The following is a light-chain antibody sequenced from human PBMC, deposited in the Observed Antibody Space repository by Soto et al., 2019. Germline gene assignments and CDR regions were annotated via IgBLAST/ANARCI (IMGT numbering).Light chain of an antibody. V-gene: IGKV3-11*01. CDR2: DAS. CDR1: QSVSSY. CDR3: QQRSNWYT. J-gene: IGKJ2*01. Sequence: DIVLTQSPATLSLSPGERATLSCRASQSVSSYLAWYQQKPGQAPRLLIYDASSRATGIPARFSGSGSGTDFTLTISSLEPEDFAVYYCQQRSNWYTFGQGTKLEIK.